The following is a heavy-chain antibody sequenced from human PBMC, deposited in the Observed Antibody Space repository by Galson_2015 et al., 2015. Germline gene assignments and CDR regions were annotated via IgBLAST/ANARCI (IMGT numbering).Heavy chain of an antibody. Sequence: ETLSLTCAVSGGSISSSNWWSWVRQPPGKGLEWIGEIYHSGSTNYNPSLKSRVTISVDKSKNQFSLKLSSVTAADTAVYYCARLSDYGDYVWFDPWGQGTLVTVSS. V-gene: IGHV4-4*02. D-gene: IGHD4-17*01. CDR2: IYHSGST. CDR3: ARLSDYGDYVWFDP. J-gene: IGHJ5*02. CDR1: GGSISSSNW.